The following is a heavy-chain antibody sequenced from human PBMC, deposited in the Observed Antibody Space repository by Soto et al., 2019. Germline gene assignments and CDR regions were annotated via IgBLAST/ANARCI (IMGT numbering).Heavy chain of an antibody. CDR3: ARHGGFSFDY. CDR1: GGSFSGYS. V-gene: IGHV4-34*01. Sequence: PSETLSLTCAVYGGSFSGYSWLWIRQPPGKGLEWIGEVNHTDGSHYNPSLKSRVSISVDKSKNQISLQLTSVTAADTAVYYCARHGGFSFDYWGKGTLVTVSS. J-gene: IGHJ4*02. D-gene: IGHD2-15*01. CDR2: VNHTDGS.